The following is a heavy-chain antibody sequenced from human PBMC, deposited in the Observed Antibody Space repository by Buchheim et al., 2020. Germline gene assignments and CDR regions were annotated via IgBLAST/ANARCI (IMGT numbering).Heavy chain of an antibody. D-gene: IGHD2-2*01. CDR3: AKYVGYCSSTSCFLSEYGMDV. Sequence: EVQLLESGGGLVQPGGSLRLSCAASGFTFSSYAMSWVRQAPGKGLEWVSAISGSGGSTYYADSVKGRFTISRDNFKNTLYLQMNSLRAEDTAVYYCAKYVGYCSSTSCFLSEYGMDVWGQGTT. CDR2: ISGSGGST. CDR1: GFTFSSYA. J-gene: IGHJ6*02. V-gene: IGHV3-23*01.